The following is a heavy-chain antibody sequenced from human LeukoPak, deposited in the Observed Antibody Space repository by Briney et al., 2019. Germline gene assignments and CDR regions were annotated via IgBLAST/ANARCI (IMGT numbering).Heavy chain of an antibody. CDR3: ASLTGGFCSGDSCYVFFDY. Sequence: GDSLKISCKGSGYSFTSYWIGWVRQMPGKGLECMGIIYRGDSDTRYTPSFQGQVTISADKSISTAYLQWSSLKASDTAMYFCASLTGGFCSGDSCYVFFDYWGQGTLVTLSS. V-gene: IGHV5-51*01. J-gene: IGHJ4*02. CDR2: IYRGDSDT. CDR1: GYSFTSYW. D-gene: IGHD2-15*01.